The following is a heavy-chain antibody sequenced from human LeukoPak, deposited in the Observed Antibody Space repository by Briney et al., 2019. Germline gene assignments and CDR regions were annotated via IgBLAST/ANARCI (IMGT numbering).Heavy chain of an antibody. CDR2: INWNGGST. Sequence: RSGGSLRLSCAASGFTFDDYGMSWVRQAPGKGLEWVSGINWNGGSTGYADSVKGRFTISRDNSKNTLYLQMNSLRAEDTAVYYCATRDDYVWGSYRWAFDYWGQGTLVTVSS. D-gene: IGHD3-16*02. CDR3: ATRDDYVWGSYRWAFDY. V-gene: IGHV3-20*04. CDR1: GFTFDDYG. J-gene: IGHJ4*02.